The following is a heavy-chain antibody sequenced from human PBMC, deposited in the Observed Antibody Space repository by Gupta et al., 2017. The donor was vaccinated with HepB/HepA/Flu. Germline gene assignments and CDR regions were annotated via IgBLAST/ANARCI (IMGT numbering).Heavy chain of an antibody. D-gene: IGHD3-22*01. J-gene: IGHJ3*02. Sequence: EVQLLESGGGLVQPGGSLRLSCAASGFTFSSYVMSWVRQAPGKGLEWVSGISGSGGSTYYADSVKGRFTISRDNSKNTLYLQMNSLRAEDTAVYYCAKDQRITMIVVNTGVAFDIWGQGTMVTVSS. V-gene: IGHV3-23*01. CDR3: AKDQRITMIVVNTGVAFDI. CDR1: GFTFSSYV. CDR2: ISGSGGST.